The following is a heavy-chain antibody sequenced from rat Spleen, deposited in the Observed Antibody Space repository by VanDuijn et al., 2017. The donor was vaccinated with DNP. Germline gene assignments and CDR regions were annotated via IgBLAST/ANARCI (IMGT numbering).Heavy chain of an antibody. Sequence: EVQLVESGGGLVQPGRSLKLSCVASGFTFSSYWMFWIRQAPGRGLEWVSSINPDGSTTHYSDSVRGRFTISRDYARSTLYLQMNSLRSEDTATYYCAREQHYHFDYWGQGVMVTVSS. CDR1: GFTFSSYW. V-gene: IGHV5-58*01. CDR2: INPDGSTT. J-gene: IGHJ2*01. D-gene: IGHD1-4*01. CDR3: AREQHYHFDY.